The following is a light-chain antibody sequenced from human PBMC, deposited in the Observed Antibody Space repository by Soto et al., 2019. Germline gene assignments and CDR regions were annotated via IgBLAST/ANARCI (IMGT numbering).Light chain of an antibody. CDR2: DAS. CDR1: QSVSNN. CDR3: QQYINWPPWT. J-gene: IGKJ1*01. Sequence: ILMTQSPATLSVSPGERATLSCRASQSVSNNLAWYQQKPGQAPRLLIYDASTRATGIPVRFSGSGSGTEFTLTISGLQSEDFAVYYCQQYINWPPWTFGQGTKVEIK. V-gene: IGKV3-15*01.